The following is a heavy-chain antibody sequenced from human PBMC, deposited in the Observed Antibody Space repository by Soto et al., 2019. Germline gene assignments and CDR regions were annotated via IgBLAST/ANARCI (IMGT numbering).Heavy chain of an antibody. D-gene: IGHD2-15*01. Sequence: PGGSLRLSCAASGFTFSSYGMHWVRQAPGKGLEWVAVISYDGSNKYYADSVKGRFTISRDNSKNTLYLQMNSLRAEDTAVYYCANDSPRTVVAAERSYWGQGTLVTVSS. J-gene: IGHJ4*02. V-gene: IGHV3-30*18. CDR1: GFTFSSYG. CDR2: ISYDGSNK. CDR3: ANDSPRTVVAAERSY.